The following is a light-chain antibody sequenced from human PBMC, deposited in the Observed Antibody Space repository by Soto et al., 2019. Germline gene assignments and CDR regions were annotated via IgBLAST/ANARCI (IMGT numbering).Light chain of an antibody. CDR2: GAS. V-gene: IGKV3-20*01. CDR3: HQYADSPRT. CDR1: QSVGNNF. J-gene: IGKJ1*01. Sequence: EIVLTQSPGTLSLSPGERATLSCRASQSVGNNFLAWYQQKPGQAPRFLVYGASRRATGIPDRFSGSGSGTDFTLTISRLEPEDFAVYYCHQYADSPRTFGQGTKVEIK.